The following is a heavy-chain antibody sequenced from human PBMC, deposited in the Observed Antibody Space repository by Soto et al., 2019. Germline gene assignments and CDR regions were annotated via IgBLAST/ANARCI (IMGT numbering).Heavy chain of an antibody. CDR3: ARPGIVGAPDAFDI. D-gene: IGHD1-26*01. CDR1: GGSISSYY. CDR2: IYYSGST. Sequence: SETLSLTCTVSGGSISSYYWSWIRQPPGKGLEWIGYIYYSGSTNYNPSLKSRVTISVDTSKNQFSLKLSSVTAADTAVYYCARPGIVGAPDAFDIWGQGTMVT. V-gene: IGHV4-59*08. J-gene: IGHJ3*02.